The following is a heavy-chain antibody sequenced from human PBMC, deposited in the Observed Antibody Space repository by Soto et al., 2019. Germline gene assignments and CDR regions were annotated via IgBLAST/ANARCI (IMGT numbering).Heavy chain of an antibody. D-gene: IGHD3-16*02. CDR2: ISFDGNIK. Sequence: QVQLVESGGGVVQPGRSLRLSCAASGFTFSTYGMHWVRQAPGKGLEWVAVISFDGNIKYYADSVKGRFTISRDNSKYTPYLEMDSLSAEDTAIYYCAKVLERAMITFGGVIAYWGQGALVTVSS. V-gene: IGHV3-30*18. CDR1: GFTFSTYG. CDR3: AKVLERAMITFGGVIAY. J-gene: IGHJ4*02.